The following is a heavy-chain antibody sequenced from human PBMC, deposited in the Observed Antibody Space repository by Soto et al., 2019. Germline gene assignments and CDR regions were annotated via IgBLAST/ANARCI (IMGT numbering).Heavy chain of an antibody. J-gene: IGHJ5*02. CDR2: IYYSGST. V-gene: IGHV4-30-4*08. CDR3: ARDLVVRGVITWFDP. CDR1: SASVSGGSYQ. Sequence: SETLSLTCAVSSASVSGGSYQWSWIRQPPGKGLEWIGYIYYSGSTYYNPSLKSRVTISVDTSKNQFSLKLSSVTAADTAVYYCARDLVVRGVITWFDPWGQGTLVTVSS. D-gene: IGHD3-10*01.